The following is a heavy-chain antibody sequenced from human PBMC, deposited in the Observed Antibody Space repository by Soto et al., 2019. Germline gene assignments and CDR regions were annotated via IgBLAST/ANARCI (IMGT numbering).Heavy chain of an antibody. CDR3: AADLGGSSWYYYYYGMDV. Sequence: ASVKVSCKASGFTFTSSAVQWVRQARGQRLEWIGWIVVGSGNTNYAQKFQERVTITRDMSTSTAYMELSSLRSEDTAVYYCAADLGGSSWYYYYYGMDVWGQGTTVTVSS. V-gene: IGHV1-58*01. J-gene: IGHJ6*02. D-gene: IGHD6-13*01. CDR2: IVVGSGNT. CDR1: GFTFTSSA.